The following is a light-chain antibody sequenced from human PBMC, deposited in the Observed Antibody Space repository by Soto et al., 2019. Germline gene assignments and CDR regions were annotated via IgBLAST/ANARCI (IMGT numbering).Light chain of an antibody. CDR1: SSDVGSYNL. CDR3: CSYAGGSTYV. CDR2: EGT. Sequence: QSAPTQPASVSGSPGQSITISRTGTSSDVGSYNLVSWYQHHPGKAPKFMIYEGTKRPSGVSSRFSGSKSGNTASLTISGLQAEDEAYYYCCSYAGGSTYVFGTGTKVTVL. J-gene: IGLJ1*01. V-gene: IGLV2-23*01.